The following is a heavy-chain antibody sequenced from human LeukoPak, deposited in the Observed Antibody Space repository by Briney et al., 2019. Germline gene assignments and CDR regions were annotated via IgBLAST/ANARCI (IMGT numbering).Heavy chain of an antibody. CDR3: ARGVNSQGTAMVLFDS. Sequence: GASVKVSCKASGYTFTSYAIHWVRQASGQGLEWMGWMNPKSGNTGYLQKFQGRVTMTRDTSMSTAFMELSSLTSEDTAVYYCARGVNSQGTAMVLFDSWGQGSLVTVSA. CDR1: GYTFTSYA. J-gene: IGHJ4*02. V-gene: IGHV1-8*01. CDR2: MNPKSGNT. D-gene: IGHD5-18*01.